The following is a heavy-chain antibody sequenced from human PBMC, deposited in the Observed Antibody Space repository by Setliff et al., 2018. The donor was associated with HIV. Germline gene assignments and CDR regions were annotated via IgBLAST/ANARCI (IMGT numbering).Heavy chain of an antibody. D-gene: IGHD3-22*01. CDR3: ARGRSSGYYYPDAFDI. CDR2: IYRGGSST. J-gene: IGHJ3*02. Sequence: QPGGSLRLSCAASGFTFSSYAMSWVRQAPGKGLEWVSLIYRGGSSTYYADSVMGRFTISRDNSKNTLYLQMNSLRAEDTAVYYCARGRSSGYYYPDAFDIWGQGTMVTVSS. CDR1: GFTFSSYA. V-gene: IGHV3-23*03.